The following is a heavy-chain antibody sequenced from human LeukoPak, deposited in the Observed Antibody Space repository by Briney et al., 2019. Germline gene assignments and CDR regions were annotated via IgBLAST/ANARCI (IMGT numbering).Heavy chain of an antibody. CDR2: IYTSGST. CDR1: GASISSYY. D-gene: IGHD2-2*01. V-gene: IGHV4-4*07. J-gene: IGHJ4*02. CDR3: ARLSADSSSSRGFDY. Sequence: PSETLSLTCTVSGASISSYYWTWIRQPAGKGLEWIGRIYTSGSTNYNPSLKSRVAMSVDTSKNQFSLKLSSVTAADTAEYYCARLSADSSSSRGFDYWGQGTLVTVYS.